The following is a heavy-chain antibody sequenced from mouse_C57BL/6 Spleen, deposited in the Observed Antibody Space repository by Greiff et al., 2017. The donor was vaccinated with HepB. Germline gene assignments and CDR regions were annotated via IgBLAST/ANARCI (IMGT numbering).Heavy chain of an antibody. J-gene: IGHJ4*01. CDR1: GFTFSSYA. CDR3: ERLYYGHDAAYAMDY. V-gene: IGHV5-4*01. D-gene: IGHD2-2*01. CDR2: ISDGGSYT. Sequence: EVHLVESGGGLVKPGGSLKLSCAASGFTFSSYAMSWVRQTPEKRLEWVATISDGGSYTYYPDNVKGRFTISRDNAKTNLYLQMSHLKSEATAMYDCERLYYGHDAAYAMDYWGQGTSVTVSS.